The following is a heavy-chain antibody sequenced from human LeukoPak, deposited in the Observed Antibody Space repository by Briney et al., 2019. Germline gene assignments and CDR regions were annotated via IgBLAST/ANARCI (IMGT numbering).Heavy chain of an antibody. J-gene: IGHJ4*02. D-gene: IGHD2-2*01. CDR3: ARFWFSRGYFFDY. CDR2: VYTTGST. CDR1: GDFNNSGNYY. V-gene: IGHV4-61*02. Sequence: SSETLSLTCTVSGDFNNSGNYYWSWVRQPAGKGLEYIGRVYTTGSTNYNPSLKSRVTISLDTSKNQFSLKLKTVTAADTAVYYCARFWFSRGYFFDYWGRGALVTVSS.